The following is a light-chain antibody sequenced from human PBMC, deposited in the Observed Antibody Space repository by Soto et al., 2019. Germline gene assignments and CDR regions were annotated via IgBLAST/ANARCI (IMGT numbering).Light chain of an antibody. V-gene: IGKV3-15*01. Sequence: EIVMTQSPATLSVSPGERATLSCRASQSVSSNLAWYKQKPGQAPRLLIYGASTRATGIPARFSGSGSGTEFTLTISSLQSEDFAVYYCQQYNNWPAGTFGQGPKVEIK. CDR1: QSVSSN. J-gene: IGKJ1*01. CDR2: GAS. CDR3: QQYNNWPAGT.